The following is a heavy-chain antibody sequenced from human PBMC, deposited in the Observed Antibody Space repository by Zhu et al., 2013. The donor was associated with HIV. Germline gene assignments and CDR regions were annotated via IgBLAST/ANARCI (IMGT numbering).Heavy chain of an antibody. V-gene: IGHV1-8*01. CDR1: GYTFTSYD. Sequence: QVQLVQSGAEVKKPGASVKVSCKASGYTFTSYDINWVRQATGQGLEWMGWMNPNSGNTGYAQKFQGRVTMTRNTSISTAYMELSSLRSEDTAVYYCARGGYLRGSSWYTPEYFQHWGQGTLVTVSS. CDR3: ARGGYLRGSSWYTPEYFQH. CDR2: MNPNSGNT. D-gene: IGHD6-13*01. J-gene: IGHJ1*01.